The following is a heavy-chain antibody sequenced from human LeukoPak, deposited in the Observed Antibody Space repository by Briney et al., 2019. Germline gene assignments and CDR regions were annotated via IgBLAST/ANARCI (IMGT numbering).Heavy chain of an antibody. CDR1: GFTFSNYA. D-gene: IGHD2-15*01. CDR3: ARDQEAAGTRLGWFDP. CDR2: VSATGGTT. J-gene: IGHJ5*02. V-gene: IGHV3-23*01. Sequence: GGSLRLSCTVSGFTFSNYAMNWVRQAPGKGLEWVSTVSATGGTTYYGDSVKGRLTISRDNSKGTLYLHMNSLRPEDTAVYYCARDQEAAGTRLGWFDPWGQGTLVTVSS.